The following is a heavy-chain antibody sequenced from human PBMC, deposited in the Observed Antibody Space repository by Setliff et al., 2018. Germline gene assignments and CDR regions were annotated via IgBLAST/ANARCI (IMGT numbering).Heavy chain of an antibody. CDR3: ARDNNPGYRGYWGRFDY. J-gene: IGHJ4*02. Sequence: SETLSLTCAVYGGSFSGYYWSWIRQPPGKGLEWIGEINHSGSTNYNPSLKSRVTISVDTSKNQFSLELSSVTAADTAVYYCARDNNPGYRGYWGRFDYWGQGTLVTVSS. V-gene: IGHV4-34*01. CDR1: GGSFSGYY. CDR2: INHSGST. D-gene: IGHD3-16*02.